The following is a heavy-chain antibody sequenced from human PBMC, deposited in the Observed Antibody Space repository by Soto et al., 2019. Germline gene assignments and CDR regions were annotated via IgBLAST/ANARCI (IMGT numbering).Heavy chain of an antibody. CDR2: IIPIVNKP. J-gene: IGHJ5*02. CDR1: GGTFSSYT. V-gene: IGHV1-69*08. D-gene: IGHD3-22*01. CDR3: ARDRGPSSGYYPYWFDP. Sequence: SVKVFCKASGGTFSSYTFNWVRQAPGQGLEWTGRIIPIVNKPNYAQKFQGRVTITADESTSTAYMELSSLRSEDTAVYYCARDRGPSSGYYPYWFDPWGQGTLVIVSS.